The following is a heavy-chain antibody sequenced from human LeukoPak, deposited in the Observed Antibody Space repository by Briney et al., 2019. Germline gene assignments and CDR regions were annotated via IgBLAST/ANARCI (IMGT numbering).Heavy chain of an antibody. CDR1: GFTFSSYA. Sequence: GGSLRLSCAASGFTFSSYAMSWVRQAPGKGLEWVSVISGSGGKTYYADSLKGRFTISRDDSKNTLYLQMNSLRAEDTAVYYCAELGITMIGGVWGKGTTVTISS. J-gene: IGHJ6*04. CDR3: AELGITMIGGV. CDR2: ISGSGGKT. V-gene: IGHV3-23*01. D-gene: IGHD3-10*02.